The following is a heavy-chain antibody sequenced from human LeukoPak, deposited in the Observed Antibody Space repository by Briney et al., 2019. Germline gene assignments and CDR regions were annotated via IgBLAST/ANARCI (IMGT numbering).Heavy chain of an antibody. CDR2: INAFNGDM. CDR3: ARDGSGTWLDP. V-gene: IGHV1-18*01. CDR1: GYSFINYG. Sequence: PGASLKVSCKGSGYSFINYGISWLRQAPGQGLKWMGWINAFNGDMNHAQKFQGRVTMTIDTSTSTAYMELRSLTADDTAVYYCARDGSGTWLDPWGQGTLVTVSS. J-gene: IGHJ5*02. D-gene: IGHD3-10*01.